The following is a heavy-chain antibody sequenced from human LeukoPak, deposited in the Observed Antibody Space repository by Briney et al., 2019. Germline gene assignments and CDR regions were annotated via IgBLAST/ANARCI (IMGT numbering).Heavy chain of an antibody. CDR3: AKGGRYSGYDGTFDY. J-gene: IGHJ4*02. CDR1: GFTFSSYP. V-gene: IGHV3-30*04. Sequence: GGSLRLSCAASGFTFSSYPMHWVRQAPGKGLEWVAVISYDGSNKYYADSVKGRFTISRDNSKNTLYLQMNSLRAEDTAVYYCAKGGRYSGYDGTFDYWGQGTLVTVSS. CDR2: ISYDGSNK. D-gene: IGHD5-12*01.